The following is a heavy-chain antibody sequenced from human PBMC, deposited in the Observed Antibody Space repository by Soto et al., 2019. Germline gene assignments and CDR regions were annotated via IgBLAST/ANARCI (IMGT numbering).Heavy chain of an antibody. V-gene: IGHV1-8*01. Sequence: QVQLVQSGAEVKKPGASVKVSCKASGYTFTSYDINWVRQATGQGLEWMGWMNPNSGNPGSAQKFQGRVTMTRDTAISTAYMELSSLRDEDTAVYYCAGPWNKQWGQGTPVTVSS. J-gene: IGHJ4*02. D-gene: IGHD1-1*01. CDR2: MNPNSGNP. CDR1: GYTFTSYD. CDR3: AGPWNKQ.